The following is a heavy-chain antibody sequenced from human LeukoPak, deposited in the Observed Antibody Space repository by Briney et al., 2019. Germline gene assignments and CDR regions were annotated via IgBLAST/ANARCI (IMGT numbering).Heavy chain of an antibody. V-gene: IGHV1-46*01. D-gene: IGHD3-22*01. J-gene: IGHJ5*02. Sequence: ASVKVSCKTSGHTFTSYYMHWVRQAPGQGLEWMGIINPSGGSTTYAQKFQGRVTMTRDTSTSTVYMELSSLRSEDTALYYCARGDVLDSSVYNWFDPWGQGTLVIVSS. CDR2: INPSGGST. CDR3: ARGDVLDSSVYNWFDP. CDR1: GHTFTSYY.